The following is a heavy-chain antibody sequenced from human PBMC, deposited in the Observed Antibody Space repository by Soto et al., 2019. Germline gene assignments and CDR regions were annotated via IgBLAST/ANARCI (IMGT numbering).Heavy chain of an antibody. J-gene: IGHJ4*02. CDR3: ARYYYDSSGYTYFDY. CDR1: GFTFSSYA. Sequence: QVQLVESGGGVVQPGRSLRLSCAASGFTFSSYAMHWVRQAPGKGLEWVAVISSDGSNKYYADSVKGRFTISRDNSKNTLYLQMNSLRAEDTAVSYCARYYYDSSGYTYFDYWGQGTLVTVSS. V-gene: IGHV3-30*14. CDR2: ISSDGSNK. D-gene: IGHD3-22*01.